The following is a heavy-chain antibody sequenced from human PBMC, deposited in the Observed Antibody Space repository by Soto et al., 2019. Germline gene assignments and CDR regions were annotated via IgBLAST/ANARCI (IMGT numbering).Heavy chain of an antibody. CDR2: IYYSGNT. V-gene: IGHV4-39*07. J-gene: IGHJ6*02. Sequence: PSETLSLTCNVSGGSISNSNYYWGWIRQPPGKGLEWIGRIYYSGNTYYNPSLKSRVTISVDKPKNQFSLKLSSVTAADTAVYYCARVVRGNSEYYYYYVIDVWGQGTTVTVSS. D-gene: IGHD2-21*02. CDR1: GGSISNSNYY. CDR3: ARVVRGNSEYYYYYVIDV.